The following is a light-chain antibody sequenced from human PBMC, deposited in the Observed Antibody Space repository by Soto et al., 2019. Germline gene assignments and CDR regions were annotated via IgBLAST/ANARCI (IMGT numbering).Light chain of an antibody. V-gene: IGKV1-9*01. Sequence: IQLTQSPSSLSASVGDRVTITCRASQGISSYLTWYQQKPGKAPKFLIYAASTLQRGVPSRFSGSVSGTDFTLTISSLQPEDFSNYFCQQLNSYPPDFGQGTELESK. CDR1: QGISSY. CDR2: AAS. CDR3: QQLNSYPPD. J-gene: IGKJ2*01.